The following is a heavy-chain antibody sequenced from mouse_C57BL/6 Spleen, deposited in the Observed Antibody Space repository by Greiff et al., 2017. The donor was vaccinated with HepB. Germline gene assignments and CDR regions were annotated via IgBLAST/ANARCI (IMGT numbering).Heavy chain of an antibody. Sequence: QVQLKQSGAELVKPGASVKISCKASGYAFSSYWMNWVKQRPGKGLEWIGQIYPGDGDTNYNGKFKGKATLTADKSSSTAYMQLSSLTSEDSAVYFCARLGSSLYYFDYWGQGTTLTVSS. CDR3: ARLGSSLYYFDY. CDR1: GYAFSSYW. J-gene: IGHJ2*01. V-gene: IGHV1-80*01. CDR2: IYPGDGDT. D-gene: IGHD1-1*01.